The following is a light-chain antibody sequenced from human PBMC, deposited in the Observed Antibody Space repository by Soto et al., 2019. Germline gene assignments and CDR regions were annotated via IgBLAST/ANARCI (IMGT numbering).Light chain of an antibody. J-gene: IGKJ3*01. V-gene: IGKV1-27*01. CDR3: QKYNSAPFT. Sequence: DIQMTQSPPSLSASVGDRVTITCRASQAISNYLTWYQQKPGQVPNLLIYAASTLHSGVPSRFSGSRSGTDFTLTISSLQPEDVATYYGQKYNSAPFTFGPGTKVHIK. CDR2: AAS. CDR1: QAISNY.